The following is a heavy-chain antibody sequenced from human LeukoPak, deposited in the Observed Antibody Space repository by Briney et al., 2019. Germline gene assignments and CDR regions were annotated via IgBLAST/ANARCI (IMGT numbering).Heavy chain of an antibody. CDR2: THFSGSS. Sequence: SETLSLTCTVSGGSISSSTYYWTWIRQPPGKGLEWIGYTHFSGSSNYNPSLKSRATTSLDRAENQISLTLTSVTAADTAVYFCARAKAAGSYDFWGQGTLVTVSS. D-gene: IGHD6-13*01. V-gene: IGHV4-61*01. CDR3: ARAKAAGSYDF. J-gene: IGHJ4*02. CDR1: GGSISSSTYY.